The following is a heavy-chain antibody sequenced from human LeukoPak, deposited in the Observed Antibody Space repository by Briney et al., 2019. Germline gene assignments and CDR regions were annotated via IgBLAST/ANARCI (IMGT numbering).Heavy chain of an antibody. Sequence: SETLSLTCTVSGGSISSYYWSWIRQPPGKGLEWIGYIYYSGSTNYNPSLKSRVTISVDTSKNQFSPKLSSVTAADTAVYYCARLSGYSSSWYTHYYYGMDVWGQGTTVTVSS. V-gene: IGHV4-59*08. D-gene: IGHD6-13*01. CDR2: IYYSGST. CDR3: ARLSGYSSSWYTHYYYGMDV. CDR1: GGSISSYY. J-gene: IGHJ6*02.